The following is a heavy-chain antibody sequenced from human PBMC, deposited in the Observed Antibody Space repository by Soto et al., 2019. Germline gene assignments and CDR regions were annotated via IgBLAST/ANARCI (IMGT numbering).Heavy chain of an antibody. Sequence: SETLSLTCTVSGGSISSYYWSWIRQPPGKGLEWIGYIYYSGSTNYNPSLKSRATISVDSSKNQFSLNLNSVTAADTAVYYCAIDVGSSHGPGHPHYFDYWGQGTLVTVSS. CDR3: AIDVGSSHGPGHPHYFDY. D-gene: IGHD2-2*01. V-gene: IGHV4-59*12. CDR1: GGSISSYY. CDR2: IYYSGST. J-gene: IGHJ4*02.